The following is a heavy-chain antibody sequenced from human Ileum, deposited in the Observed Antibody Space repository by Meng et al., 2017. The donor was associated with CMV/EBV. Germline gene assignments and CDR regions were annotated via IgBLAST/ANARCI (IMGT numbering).Heavy chain of an antibody. CDR2: IHPSGST. CDR3: ARGQDNHKGGVH. V-gene: IGHV4-34*01. CDR1: DASFKCFL. J-gene: IGHJ1*01. Sequence: GPGTLNTSGTPFLTCDCFDASFKCFLWSWTRHLPGKGLEWIGEIHPSGSTPYHPSLESRVSISVHMSNHQFSLKVSSVTTADTAVYYCARGQDNHKGGVHWGQGTLVTVSS. D-gene: IGHD1-14*01.